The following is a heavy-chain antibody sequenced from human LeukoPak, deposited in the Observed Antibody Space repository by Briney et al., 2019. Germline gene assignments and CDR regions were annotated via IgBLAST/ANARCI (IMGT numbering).Heavy chain of an antibody. CDR1: GFTFSDYY. D-gene: IGHD6-19*01. Sequence: GGSLRLSCAASGFTFSDYYMSWIRQAPGKGLEWVSVIYSGGSTYYADSVKGRFTISRDNSKNTLFLQMNSLRAEDTAVYYCAKEIMEQWLGNWFDSWGQGTLVTVSS. CDR2: IYSGGST. CDR3: AKEIMEQWLGNWFDS. V-gene: IGHV3-53*01. J-gene: IGHJ5*01.